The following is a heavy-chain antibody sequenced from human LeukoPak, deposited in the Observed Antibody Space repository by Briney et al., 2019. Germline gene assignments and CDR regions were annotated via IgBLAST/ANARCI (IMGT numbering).Heavy chain of an antibody. CDR2: IKHDGSEK. J-gene: IGHJ4*02. Sequence: GGSLRLSCAASGFTFSSYAMSWVRQAPGKGLGWVASIKHDGSEKYYVDSVRGRFTISRDNTMNSLYLQMSSLRAEDTAVYYCATDRGWRTSGYYLYYFEYWGQGTLVTYSS. D-gene: IGHD3-3*01. CDR3: ATDRGWRTSGYYLYYFEY. CDR1: GFTFSSYA. V-gene: IGHV3-7*01.